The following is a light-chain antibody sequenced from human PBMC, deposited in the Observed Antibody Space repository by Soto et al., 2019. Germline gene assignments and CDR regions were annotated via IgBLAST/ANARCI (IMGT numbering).Light chain of an antibody. V-gene: IGLV2-18*01. CDR1: STDFVSYNR. CDR2: EAR. Sequence: QSALTQPPSVSGSPGQSVTISCTGTSTDFVSYNRVSWYQQPPGTAPKRIMYEARNRPSGVPDRFSGSKSGNTASLTISGLQAADEADYYCSLYTSENTYVFGTGTKVTVL. J-gene: IGLJ1*01. CDR3: SLYTSENTYV.